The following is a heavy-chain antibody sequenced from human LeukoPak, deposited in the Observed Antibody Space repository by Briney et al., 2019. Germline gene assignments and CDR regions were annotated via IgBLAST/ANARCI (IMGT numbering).Heavy chain of an antibody. V-gene: IGHV1-18*01. J-gene: IGHJ2*01. CDR2: ISAYNGNT. CDR1: GYTFTSYG. Sequence: ASVKVSCKASGYTFTSYGISWVRQAPGQGLEWMGWISAYNGNTNYAQKLQGRVTMTTDTSTSTAYMELRSLRSDDTAVYYCARVSSSWYQDWYFDLWGRGTLVTVPS. CDR3: ARVSSSWYQDWYFDL. D-gene: IGHD6-13*01.